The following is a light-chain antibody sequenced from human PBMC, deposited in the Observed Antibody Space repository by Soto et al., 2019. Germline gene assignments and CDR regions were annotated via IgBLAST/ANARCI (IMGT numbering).Light chain of an antibody. CDR1: QSVSNN. CDR2: GAS. Sequence: EIVMTQSPATLSVSPEERATLSCRASQSVSNNLAWYQQKPGQAPRLLIYGASTRATGIPARFSGSGSGTEFTLTISSLQSEDFAVYYCQHYNNWVFTFGPGTKVDIK. J-gene: IGKJ3*01. V-gene: IGKV3-15*01. CDR3: QHYNNWVFT.